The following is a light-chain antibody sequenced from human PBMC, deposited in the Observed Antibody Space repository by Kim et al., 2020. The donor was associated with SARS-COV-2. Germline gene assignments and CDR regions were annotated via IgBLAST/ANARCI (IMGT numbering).Light chain of an antibody. CDR3: QAWDSSTA. CDR2: QDS. Sequence: VCVSPGQTSSRTCAGEELGDKYACWYQQKPGQSPVLVIYQDSKRPSGIPERFSGSNSGNTATLTISGTQAMDEADYYCQAWDSSTAFGGGTQLTVL. CDR1: ELGDKY. J-gene: IGLJ2*01. V-gene: IGLV3-1*01.